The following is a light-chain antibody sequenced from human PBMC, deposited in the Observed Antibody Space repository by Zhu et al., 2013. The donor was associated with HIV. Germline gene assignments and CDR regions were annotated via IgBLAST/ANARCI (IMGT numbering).Light chain of an antibody. CDR3: QQYDGYPLT. CDR2: KAS. CDR1: QSISSW. Sequence: DIQMTQSPSTLSASVGDRVTITCRASQSISSWLAWYQQKPGKAPKLLIYKASTLESGVPSRFSGSESGTESTLTISSLQPDDCATYYCQQYDGYPLTFGGGTKVEIK. V-gene: IGKV1-5*03. J-gene: IGKJ4*01.